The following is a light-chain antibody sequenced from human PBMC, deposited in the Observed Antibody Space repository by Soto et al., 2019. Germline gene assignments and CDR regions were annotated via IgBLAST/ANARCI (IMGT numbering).Light chain of an antibody. V-gene: IGKV1-6*01. CDR1: QGIRND. CDR3: LQHYNYPLT. Sequence: AIHMTQSPSSLSASVGDRVTITFRASQGIRNDLGWYQQKPGKAPKLLIYPASSLRSGVPSRFSGSGSGTDFTLTISTLQPEDFATYYCLQHYNYPLTFGGGTKVDIK. CDR2: PAS. J-gene: IGKJ4*01.